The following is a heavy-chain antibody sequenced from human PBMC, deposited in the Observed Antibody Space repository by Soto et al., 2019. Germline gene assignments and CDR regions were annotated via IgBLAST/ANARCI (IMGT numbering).Heavy chain of an antibody. CDR2: IYYTGST. CDR1: GGSISGSF. J-gene: IGHJ4*02. CDR3: AVGRGFCISTSCPGSDYFDY. D-gene: IGHD2-2*01. V-gene: IGHV4-59*01. Sequence: SSETLSLTCTVSGGSISGSFWSWIRQSPEKGLELIGYIYYTGSTNSNPSLNGRASISVDTSKNQISLKLWSVTAADTAVYYCAVGRGFCISTSCPGSDYFDYWGQGTLVTVSS.